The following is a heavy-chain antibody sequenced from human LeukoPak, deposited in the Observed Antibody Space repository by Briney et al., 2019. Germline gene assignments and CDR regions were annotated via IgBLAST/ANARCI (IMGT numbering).Heavy chain of an antibody. Sequence: SETLSLTCTVSGGSISTNSYYWGWIRLPPGKGLEWIGYIYYSGSTYYNPSLKSRVTISVDTSKNQFSLKLSSVTAADTAVYYCARDQDTFGGVSNWFDPWGQGTLVTVSS. CDR2: IYYSGST. V-gene: IGHV4-31*03. CDR1: GGSISTNSYY. J-gene: IGHJ5*02. CDR3: ARDQDTFGGVSNWFDP. D-gene: IGHD3-16*01.